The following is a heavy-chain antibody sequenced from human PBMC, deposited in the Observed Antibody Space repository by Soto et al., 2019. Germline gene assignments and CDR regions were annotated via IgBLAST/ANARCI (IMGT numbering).Heavy chain of an antibody. D-gene: IGHD3-10*01. Sequence: PGGSLRLSCAASGFTFSSYAMHWVRQAPGKGLEWVAVISYDGSNKYYADSVKGRFTISRDNSKNTLYLQMNSLRAEDTALFYCARDRWFGELGNAFDIWGQGIMVTVSS. CDR3: ARDRWFGELGNAFDI. J-gene: IGHJ3*02. CDR2: ISYDGSNK. CDR1: GFTFSSYA. V-gene: IGHV3-30-3*01.